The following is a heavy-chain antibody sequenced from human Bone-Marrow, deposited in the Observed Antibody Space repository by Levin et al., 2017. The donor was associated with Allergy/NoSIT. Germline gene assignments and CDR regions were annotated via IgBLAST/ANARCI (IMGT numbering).Heavy chain of an antibody. CDR1: GFTFRSQW. CDR2: IDNDGSTT. J-gene: IGHJ6*02. Sequence: GGSLRLSCAVSGFTFRSQWMHWVRQPPGKGLVWVSRIDNDGSTTVYADSVKGRFTISRDNAKNTLYLEMNSLRAEDTAVYYCARANNMDVWGQGTTVTVSS. D-gene: IGHD1/OR15-1a*01. CDR3: ARANNMDV. V-gene: IGHV3-74*01.